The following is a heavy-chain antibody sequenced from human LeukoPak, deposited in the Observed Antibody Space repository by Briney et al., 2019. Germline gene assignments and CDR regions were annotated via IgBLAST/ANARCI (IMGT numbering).Heavy chain of an antibody. CDR2: IYHSGTT. CDR3: ARLNEGEQNFDY. D-gene: IGHD1-1*01. J-gene: IGHJ4*02. Sequence: SETLSLTCAVSGGSISSSSYYWGWIREPPGKGLEWIANIYHSGTTFSNPTLTGRVTMSLDTSQNHFSLRLFSVSAADTAVYYCARLNEGEQNFDYWGLGTLVTVSS. V-gene: IGHV4-39*07. CDR1: GGSISSSSYY.